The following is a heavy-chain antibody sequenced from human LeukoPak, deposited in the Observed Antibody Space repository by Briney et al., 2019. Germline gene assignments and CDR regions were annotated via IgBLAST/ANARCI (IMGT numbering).Heavy chain of an antibody. CDR1: GFTGSSKY. CDR3: AKTYYYSSGNF. Sequence: GGSLRLSCAASGFTGSSKYMSWVRQAPEKGLEWVANIKQDGSEKYYVDSVKGRFTISRDNAKNSLYLQMNSLRAEDTAIYYCAKTYYYSSGNFWGQGTLVTVSS. V-gene: IGHV3-7*01. J-gene: IGHJ4*02. D-gene: IGHD3-10*01. CDR2: IKQDGSEK.